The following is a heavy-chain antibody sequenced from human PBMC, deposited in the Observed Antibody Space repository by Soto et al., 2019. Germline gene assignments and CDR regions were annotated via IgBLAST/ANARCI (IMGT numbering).Heavy chain of an antibody. Sequence: ASVKVSCKASGFSFTGYYIHWLRQAPGQGLEWMGWINAHSGGTEYAQKFQGRVTLTRDTSTATAYLTLTSLTSDDTALYYCAKDLTRQLAYWLDPWGQGTQVTVSS. CDR1: GFSFTGYY. J-gene: IGHJ5*02. V-gene: IGHV1-2*02. D-gene: IGHD6-6*01. CDR2: INAHSGGT. CDR3: AKDLTRQLAYWLDP.